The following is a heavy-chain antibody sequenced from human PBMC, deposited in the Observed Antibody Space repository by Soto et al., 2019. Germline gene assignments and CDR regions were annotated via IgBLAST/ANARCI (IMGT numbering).Heavy chain of an antibody. CDR2: INPASGDT. V-gene: IGHV1-2*02. J-gene: IGHJ6*02. Sequence: ASVKVSCKASGYTFTAYYLNWVRQAPGQGLEWMGWINPASGDTKYGQRFQGRVTMTRDASISTAYMEVSRLTSDDTAVYYCARDRPMDVWGQGTTVTVSS. CDR3: ARDRPMDV. CDR1: GYTFTAYY.